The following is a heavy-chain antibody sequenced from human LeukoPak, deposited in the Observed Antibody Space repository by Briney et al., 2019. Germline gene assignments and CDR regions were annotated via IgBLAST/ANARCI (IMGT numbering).Heavy chain of an antibody. J-gene: IGHJ4*02. CDR3: ARDREGYKFRRWAPFDH. Sequence: SETLSLTCTVSGGSISSYPYYWGWIRQPPGKEMEWIGGINFSGSTYYKPSLNSRVTMSIDTSKNQFSLKLSSVTAADTAVYYCARDREGYKFRRWAPFDHWGQGALVAVSS. V-gene: IGHV4-39*07. CDR2: INFSGST. CDR1: GGSISSYPYY. D-gene: IGHD1-14*01.